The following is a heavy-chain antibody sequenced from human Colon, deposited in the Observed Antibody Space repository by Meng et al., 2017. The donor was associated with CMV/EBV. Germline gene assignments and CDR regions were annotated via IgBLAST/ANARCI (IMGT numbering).Heavy chain of an antibody. Sequence: QGRWVQSGGEVKRPGASVKVSCKTSGYTFSDYHIHWVRQAPGQGLEWMGWINSNSGATDYAQKFQGRFTMTRDTSITTVYMELSSLRSDDTAVYYCARDPSGSRVPFDYWGQGSLVTVSS. V-gene: IGHV1-2*02. CDR3: ARDPSGSRVPFDY. CDR2: INSNSGAT. D-gene: IGHD1-26*01. CDR1: GYTFSDYH. J-gene: IGHJ4*02.